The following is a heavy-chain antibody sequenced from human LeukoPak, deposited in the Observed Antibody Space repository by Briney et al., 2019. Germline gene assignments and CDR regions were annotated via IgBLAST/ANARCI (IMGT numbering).Heavy chain of an antibody. Sequence: GGSLRLSCAASGFSFRTYGMSWVRQASGKGLEWVSYVSGNSSTVYYAHTAKGRFTTSTDTAKNSLSLHMTRLRVEDTAFYYIARYRWFGESLPVLFEYWGQGTLVTVSS. D-gene: IGHD3-10*01. CDR1: GFSFRTYG. J-gene: IGHJ4*02. CDR3: ARYRWFGESLPVLFEY. V-gene: IGHV3-48*01. CDR2: VSGNSSTV.